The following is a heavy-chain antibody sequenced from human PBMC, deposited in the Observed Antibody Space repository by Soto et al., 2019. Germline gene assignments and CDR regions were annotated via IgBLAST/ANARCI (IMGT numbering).Heavy chain of an antibody. CDR1: GFTFSSYA. D-gene: IGHD2-2*01. Sequence: GGSLRLSCAASGFTFSSYAMSWVRQAPGKGLEWVSAISGNGGSTHYADSVKGRFTISRDNSKNTLYLQMNSLRAEDTAVYYCARYQLKGMDVWGQGTTVTVSS. CDR3: ARYQLKGMDV. J-gene: IGHJ6*02. V-gene: IGHV3-23*01. CDR2: ISGNGGST.